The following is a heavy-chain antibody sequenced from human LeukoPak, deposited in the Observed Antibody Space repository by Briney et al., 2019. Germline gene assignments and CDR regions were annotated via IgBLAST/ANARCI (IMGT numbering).Heavy chain of an antibody. CDR1: GYTFTGYY. CDR3: ARVTYYYGSGRKAPYNWFDP. V-gene: IGHV1-2*02. J-gene: IGHJ5*02. D-gene: IGHD3-10*01. CDR2: INPNSGGT. Sequence: ASVKVSCKASGYTFTGYYMHWVRQAPGQGLEWMGWINPNSGGTNYAQKFQGRVTMTRDTSISTAYMELSRLRSDDTAMYYCARVTYYYGSGRKAPYNWFDPWGQGTLVTVSS.